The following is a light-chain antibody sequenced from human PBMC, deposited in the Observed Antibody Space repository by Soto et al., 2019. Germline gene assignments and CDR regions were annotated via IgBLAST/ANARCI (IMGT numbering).Light chain of an antibody. CDR2: QIS. J-gene: IGKJ2*01. V-gene: IGKV2-24*01. CDR1: RSLVHSDGNTY. Sequence: DIVMTQTPLSSPVTLGQPASISCRSSRSLVHSDGNTYLSWLQQRPGQPPRLLIYQISNRFSGVPDRFSGSGAGTDFTLKISRVEAEDVGVYYCMQATQIPHTFGQGNKLEIK. CDR3: MQATQIPHT.